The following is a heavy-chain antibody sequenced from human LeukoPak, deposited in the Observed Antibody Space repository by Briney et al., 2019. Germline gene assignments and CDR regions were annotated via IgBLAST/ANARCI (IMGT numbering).Heavy chain of an antibody. D-gene: IGHD1-26*01. V-gene: IGHV3-23*01. Sequence: GRSLRFSGSTSGFTFSSHPMSWVRQAPGEGLEWISTEGGNTWYADSVKGRFTISRDNAKSTLYLQMNSLRAEDTAVYYCAKDLLGTRVGADFDYWGQGTLVTVSS. CDR2: EGGNT. CDR1: GFTFSSHP. CDR3: AKDLLGTRVGADFDY. J-gene: IGHJ4*02.